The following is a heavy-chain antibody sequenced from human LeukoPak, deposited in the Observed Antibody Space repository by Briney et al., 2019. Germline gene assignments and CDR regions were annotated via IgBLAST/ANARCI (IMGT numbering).Heavy chain of an antibody. CDR3: ARDMADIVATIQDY. Sequence: GASVKVSCKASGYTFTGYYMHWVRQAPGQGLEWMGWINPNSGGTNYAQKFQGRVTMTRDTSISTAYMELSRLRSDDTAVYYCARDMADIVATIQDYWGQGTLVTVSS. D-gene: IGHD5-12*01. CDR2: INPNSGGT. V-gene: IGHV1-2*02. J-gene: IGHJ4*02. CDR1: GYTFTGYY.